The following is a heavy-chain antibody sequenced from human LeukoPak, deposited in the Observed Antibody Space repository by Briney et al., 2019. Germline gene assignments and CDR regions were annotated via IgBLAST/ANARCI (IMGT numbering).Heavy chain of an antibody. D-gene: IGHD3-3*01. CDR1: GYTLSNHA. CDR2: IIPIFGTA. V-gene: IGHV1-69*13. CDR3: ARDQGPPSPWSGYSNWFDP. Sequence: SVKVSCKGSGYTLSNHAFSWVRQAPGQGLEWMGGIIPIFGTANYAQKFQGRVTITADESTSTAYMELSSLRSEDTAVYYCARDQGPPSPWSGYSNWFDPWGQGTLVTVSS. J-gene: IGHJ5*02.